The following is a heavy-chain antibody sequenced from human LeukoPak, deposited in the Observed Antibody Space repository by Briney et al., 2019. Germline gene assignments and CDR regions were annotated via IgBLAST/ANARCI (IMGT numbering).Heavy chain of an antibody. Sequence: PGGSLRLSCAASGFTVSSNFMSWVRQAPGKGLEWVSVIYSGGSTYYADSVKGRFTISRDNSKNTLYLQMNSLRAEDTALYYCAKALYSSDWYTFDYWGQGTLVTVSS. CDR3: AKALYSSDWYTFDY. V-gene: IGHV3-66*01. J-gene: IGHJ4*02. D-gene: IGHD6-19*01. CDR1: GFTVSSNF. CDR2: IYSGGST.